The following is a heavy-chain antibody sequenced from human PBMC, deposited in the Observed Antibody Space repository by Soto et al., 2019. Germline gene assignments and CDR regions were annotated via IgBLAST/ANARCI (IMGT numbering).Heavy chain of an antibody. CDR2: INSGGTT. J-gene: IGHJ6*02. Sequence: GGSLRLSCAASGFTVSFNLMNWVRQAPGKGLEWVSVINSGGTTDYADSVKGRFTISRDISRNTLYLQMNSLRAEDTAVYYCVRENYYYGMDVWGQGT. CDR1: GFTVSFNL. V-gene: IGHV3-66*01. CDR3: VRENYYYGMDV.